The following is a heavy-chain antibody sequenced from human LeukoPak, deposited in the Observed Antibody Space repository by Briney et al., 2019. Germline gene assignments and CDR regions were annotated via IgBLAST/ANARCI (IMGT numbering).Heavy chain of an antibody. CDR2: ITPDGSGK. D-gene: IGHD1-1*01. CDR3: VMSWIRQQRDS. CDR1: GCSFRNYW. Sequence: GGSVRLSCVASGCSFRNYWMSWVRQAPGKGLEWVADITPDGSGKTYVDSVKGRFTISRDNAKQSLYLQMDTLTAGDTAVYYCVMSWIRQQRDSWGQGTLVTVSS. J-gene: IGHJ4*02. V-gene: IGHV3-7*01.